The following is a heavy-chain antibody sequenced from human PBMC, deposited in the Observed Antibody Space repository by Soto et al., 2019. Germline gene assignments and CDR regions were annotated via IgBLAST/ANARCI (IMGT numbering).Heavy chain of an antibody. Sequence: ASVKVSCKASGYTFTSYGISWVRQAPGQGLEWMGWISAYNGNTNYAQKLQGRVTMTTDTSTSTAYMELRSLRSDDTAVYYCARYGPTTYYDYVWGSYRYSNFDYWGQGTLVTVSS. CDR1: GYTFTSYG. V-gene: IGHV1-18*01. J-gene: IGHJ4*02. CDR3: ARYGPTTYYDYVWGSYRYSNFDY. D-gene: IGHD3-16*02. CDR2: ISAYNGNT.